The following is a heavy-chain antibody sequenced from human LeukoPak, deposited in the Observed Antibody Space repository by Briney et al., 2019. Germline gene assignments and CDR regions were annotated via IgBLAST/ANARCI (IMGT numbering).Heavy chain of an antibody. CDR1: GVTASSSY. CDR2: IYRGGRA. CDR3: RFCGSACSLIDH. D-gene: IGHD2-21*02. V-gene: IGHV3-53*01. J-gene: IGHJ4*02. Sequence: GGSLRLSCAASGVTASSSYMSWVRQAPGKGLECVSVIYRGGRAYYADSVTGRFTISRDNSRNTLYLQMNSLRAEDTAVYYCRFCGSACSLIDHWGQGTLVTVSS.